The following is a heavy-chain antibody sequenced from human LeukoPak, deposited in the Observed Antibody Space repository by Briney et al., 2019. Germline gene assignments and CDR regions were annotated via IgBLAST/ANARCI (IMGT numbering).Heavy chain of an antibody. CDR3: ASYWGYCSGGSCHSHYYYYMDV. CDR1: GGTFSSYA. Sequence: SVKVSCKASGGTFSSYAISWVRQAPGQGLEWMGGIIPIFGTANYAQKFQGRVTITADESTSTAYMELSSLRSEDTAVHYCASYWGYCSGGSCHSHYYYYMDVWGKGTTVTVSS. D-gene: IGHD2-15*01. CDR2: IIPIFGTA. V-gene: IGHV1-69*13. J-gene: IGHJ6*03.